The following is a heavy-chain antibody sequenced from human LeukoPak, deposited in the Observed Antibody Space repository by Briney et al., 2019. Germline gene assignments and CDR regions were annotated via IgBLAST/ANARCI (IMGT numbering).Heavy chain of an antibody. CDR2: ISGSGGST. CDR1: GFTFSSYA. Sequence: GGSPRLSCAASGFTFSSYAMSWARQAPGKGLEWVSAISGSGGSTYYADSVKGRFTISRDNSKNTLYLQMNSLRAEDTAVYYCAKDLGSRDTRYYDFWSGYWEGNYYMDVWGKGTTVTVSS. D-gene: IGHD3-3*01. V-gene: IGHV3-23*01. CDR3: AKDLGSRDTRYYDFWSGYWEGNYYMDV. J-gene: IGHJ6*03.